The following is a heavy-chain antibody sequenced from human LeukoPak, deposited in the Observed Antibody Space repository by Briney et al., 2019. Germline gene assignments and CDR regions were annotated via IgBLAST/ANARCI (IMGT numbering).Heavy chain of an antibody. V-gene: IGHV3-23*01. CDR2: ISGSGGTI. CDR1: GFTFSSYA. J-gene: IGHJ3*02. D-gene: IGHD5-18*01. CDR3: ARGGVGYSYGFDAFDI. Sequence: GGSLRLSCAASGFTFSSYAMSWVRQAPGKGLEWVSAISGSGGTIYYADSVKGRFTISRDNAKNSLYLQMNSLRAEDTAVYYCARGGVGYSYGFDAFDIWGQGTMVTVSS.